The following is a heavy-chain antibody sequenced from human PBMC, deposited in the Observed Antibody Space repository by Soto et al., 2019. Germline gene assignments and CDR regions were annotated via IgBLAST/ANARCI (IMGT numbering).Heavy chain of an antibody. Sequence: ASVKVSCKASGYTFTGYYMHWVRQAPGQGLEWMGWINPNSGGTNYAQKFQGWVTMTRDTSISTAYMELSRMRSDDTAVYYCARGVELPYYYYYMDVWGKGTTVTVSS. CDR1: GYTFTGYY. V-gene: IGHV1-2*04. D-gene: IGHD1-7*01. CDR3: ARGVELPYYYYYMDV. CDR2: INPNSGGT. J-gene: IGHJ6*03.